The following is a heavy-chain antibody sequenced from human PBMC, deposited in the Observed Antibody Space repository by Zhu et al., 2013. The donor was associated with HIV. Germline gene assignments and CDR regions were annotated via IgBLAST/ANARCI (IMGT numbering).Heavy chain of an antibody. CDR2: IYPSGDRT. CDR1: GFTFTSYY. CDR3: ARPEGYDTSGYVY. Sequence: QVQLVQSGAEVKEPGASMKVSCQASGFTFTSYYIHWVRQAPGQGLEWVGVIYPSGDRTSYTQKFQGRVIITRDTSTNTVYMGLSSLTSDDTAVYYCARPEGYDTSGYVYWGQGTLVTVSS. D-gene: IGHD3-22*01. J-gene: IGHJ4*02. V-gene: IGHV1-46*01.